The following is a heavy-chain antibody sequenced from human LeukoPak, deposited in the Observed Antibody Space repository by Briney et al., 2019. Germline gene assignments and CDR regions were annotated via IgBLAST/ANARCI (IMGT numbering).Heavy chain of an antibody. CDR3: AGGGPNEGGYSYGYYYYYMDV. V-gene: IGHV1-46*01. D-gene: IGHD5-18*01. Sequence: ASVKVSCKASGYTFTSYYMHWVRQAPGQGLEWMGIINPSGGSTSYAQKFQGRVTMTRDTSTSTVYMELSSLRSEDTAVYYCAGGGPNEGGYSYGYYYYYMDVWGKGTTVTVSS. J-gene: IGHJ6*03. CDR1: GYTFTSYY. CDR2: INPSGGST.